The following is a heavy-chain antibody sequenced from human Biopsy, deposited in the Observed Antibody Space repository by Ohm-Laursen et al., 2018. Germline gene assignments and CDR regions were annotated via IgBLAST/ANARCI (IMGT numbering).Heavy chain of an antibody. J-gene: IGHJ5*02. Sequence: GASVKVSCKASGYTFTSYDITWVRQASGQGPEWIGWLNPVSGNSNFGQKFRGGVTVTSDTSISTAYMELNGLTSDDTATYYCGRAVRNQLLTDPWGQGTLVTVTS. V-gene: IGHV1-8*01. D-gene: IGHD1-7*01. CDR2: LNPVSGNS. CDR1: GYTFTSYD. CDR3: GRAVRNQLLTDP.